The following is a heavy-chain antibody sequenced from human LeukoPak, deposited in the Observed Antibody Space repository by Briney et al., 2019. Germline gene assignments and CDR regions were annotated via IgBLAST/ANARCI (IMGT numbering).Heavy chain of an antibody. CDR2: IYYSGST. CDR1: GGSISSSSYY. Sequence: SETLSLTCTVSGGSISSSSYYWGWIRQPPGKGLEWIGSIYYSGSTYYNPSLKSRVTISVDTSKNQFSLKLSSVTAADTAVYYCARHTRSIDAFDIWGQGAMVTVSS. J-gene: IGHJ3*02. V-gene: IGHV4-39*01. D-gene: IGHD2-15*01. CDR3: ARHTRSIDAFDI.